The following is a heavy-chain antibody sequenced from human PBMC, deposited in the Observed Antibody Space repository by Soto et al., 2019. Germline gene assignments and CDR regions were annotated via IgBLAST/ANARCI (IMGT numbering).Heavy chain of an antibody. D-gene: IGHD1-7*01. V-gene: IGHV1-2*04. Sequence: QVQVVQSGAEVKKPGTSVKVSCKASGYTFTTYYVHWVRQAPGQGLEWMGWINPNSGGAKYAQKFHVWVKVTRDKSINTAYMELSRLRSDDTAVYYWARGYGAWNYVGKYWYFDLWGRGTLVTVSS. CDR1: GYTFTTYY. CDR2: INPNSGGA. CDR3: ARGYGAWNYVGKYWYFDL. J-gene: IGHJ2*01.